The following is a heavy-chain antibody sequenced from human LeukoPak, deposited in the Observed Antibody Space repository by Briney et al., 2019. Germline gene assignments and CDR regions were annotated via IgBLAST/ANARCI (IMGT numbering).Heavy chain of an antibody. Sequence: SETLSLTCAVYGGSFSGYYWSWIRQPPGKGLEWIGEINHSGSTNYNPSLKSRVTISVDTSKHQFSLKLSSVTAADTAVYYCARGDIVVVPAAIHTRPFDYWGQGTLVTVSS. CDR1: GGSFSGYY. V-gene: IGHV4-34*01. CDR2: INHSGST. CDR3: ARGDIVVVPAAIHTRPFDY. J-gene: IGHJ4*02. D-gene: IGHD2-2*02.